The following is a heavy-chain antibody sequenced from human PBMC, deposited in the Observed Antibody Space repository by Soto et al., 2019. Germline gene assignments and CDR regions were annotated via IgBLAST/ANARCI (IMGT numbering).Heavy chain of an antibody. Sequence: GGSLRLSCAASGFTFSNAWMNWVRQAPGKGLEWVGRIKSKTDGGTTDYAAPVKGRFTISRDDSKNTLYLQMNSLKTEDTAVYYCTTASLLPAAMQYYYYYGMDVWGQGTTVTVSS. V-gene: IGHV3-15*07. CDR1: GFTFSNAW. CDR3: TTASLLPAAMQYYYYYGMDV. CDR2: IKSKTDGGTT. J-gene: IGHJ6*02. D-gene: IGHD2-2*01.